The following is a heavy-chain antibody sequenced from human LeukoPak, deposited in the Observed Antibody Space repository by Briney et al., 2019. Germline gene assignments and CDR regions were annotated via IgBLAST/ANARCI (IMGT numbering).Heavy chain of an antibody. D-gene: IGHD1-26*01. Sequence: GGSLRLSCAASGFTFSSHGMHWVRQAPGKGLEWVSLFTWDDITTYYADSVKGRFTISRDNSKDSLYLQMNSLRTEDTALYYCVKKVGRVGGAFDIWGQGTMVTVSS. CDR3: VKKVGRVGGAFDI. J-gene: IGHJ3*02. CDR1: GFTFSSHG. V-gene: IGHV3-43*02. CDR2: FTWDDITT.